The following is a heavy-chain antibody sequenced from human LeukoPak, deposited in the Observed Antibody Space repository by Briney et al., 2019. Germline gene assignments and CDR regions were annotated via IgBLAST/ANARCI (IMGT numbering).Heavy chain of an antibody. CDR3: ARGLYGYCSGGSCYSDDY. CDR1: GGSISSGGYY. D-gene: IGHD2-15*01. Sequence: SQTLSLTCTVSGGSISSGGYYWSWIRQHPGKGLEWIGYIYYSGSTYYNPSLKSRVTISVDTSKNQFSLKLSSVTAADTAVYYCARGLYGYCSGGSCYSDDYWGQGTLVTVSS. CDR2: IYYSGST. V-gene: IGHV4-31*03. J-gene: IGHJ4*02.